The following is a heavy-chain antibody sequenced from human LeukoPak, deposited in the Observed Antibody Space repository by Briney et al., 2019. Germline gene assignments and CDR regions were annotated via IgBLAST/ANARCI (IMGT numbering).Heavy chain of an antibody. D-gene: IGHD3-16*01. CDR1: GFTFSSYA. CDR3: AKMGDRFGLWGHKTKYYMDV. J-gene: IGHJ6*03. Sequence: GGSLRLSCAASGFTFSSYAMNWVRQAPGKGLEWVSTIGGSGDSTYYADSVKGRFTISRDNSKNTLYLQMNRLRAEDTAVYYCAKMGDRFGLWGHKTKYYMDVWGKGTTVTVSS. CDR2: IGGSGDST. V-gene: IGHV3-23*01.